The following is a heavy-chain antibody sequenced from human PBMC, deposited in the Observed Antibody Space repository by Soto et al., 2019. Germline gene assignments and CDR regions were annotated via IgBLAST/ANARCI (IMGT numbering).Heavy chain of an antibody. CDR2: SKNRGQGFTI. CDR1: GFTFNDHY. Sequence: HLVASGGGLVQPGGSLRLSCAASGFTFNDHYMDWVRQAPGNGLEWVARSKNRGQGFTIEYAASLKGRFTISRDDSANSLYLQMNSLETDDTAVYYCTVWIEGACYWGRGILVTVSS. J-gene: IGHJ4*02. D-gene: IGHD3-16*01. CDR3: TVWIEGACY. V-gene: IGHV3-72*01.